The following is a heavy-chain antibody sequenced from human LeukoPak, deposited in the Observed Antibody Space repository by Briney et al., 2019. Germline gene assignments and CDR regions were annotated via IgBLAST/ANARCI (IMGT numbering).Heavy chain of an antibody. Sequence: PSETLSLTCSVSGGSITGYYWSWIRQLPGKGLEWLGYIYYNGTTSYHPSLRSRLTISQDASKSLFSLRLGSVTAADTAIYFCARSPEIHYGSRRRLYYFDYWGRGKLVIVS. V-gene: IGHV4-59*08. D-gene: IGHD3-10*01. J-gene: IGHJ4*02. CDR1: GGSITGYY. CDR3: ARSPEIHYGSRRRLYYFDY. CDR2: IYYNGTT.